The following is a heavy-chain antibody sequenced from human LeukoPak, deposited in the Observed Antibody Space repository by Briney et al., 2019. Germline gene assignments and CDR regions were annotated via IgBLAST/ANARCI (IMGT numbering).Heavy chain of an antibody. V-gene: IGHV4-30-2*01. D-gene: IGHD6-6*01. CDR3: ARSLGIAARPHWFDP. CDR1: GGSISSGTYS. Sequence: PSETLSLTCAVSGGSISSGTYSWNWIRQPPGKGLEWVGYIFHSGSTYYNPSLKSRVTISVDTSKNQFSLKLSSVTAADTAVYYCARSLGIAARPHWFDPWGQGTLVTVSS. CDR2: IFHSGST. J-gene: IGHJ5*02.